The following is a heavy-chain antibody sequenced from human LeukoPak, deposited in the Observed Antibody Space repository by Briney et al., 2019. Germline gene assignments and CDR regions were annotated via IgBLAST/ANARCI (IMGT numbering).Heavy chain of an antibody. Sequence: SVKVSCKASGGTFSSYAISWVRQAPGQGLEWMGGIIPIFGTANYAQKFQGRVTITADESTSTAYMELSSLRSDDTAVYYCARDKRGIGAFYYGMDVWGQGTTVTVSS. J-gene: IGHJ6*02. CDR3: ARDKRGIGAFYYGMDV. D-gene: IGHD3-16*01. CDR1: GGTFSSYA. V-gene: IGHV1-69*13. CDR2: IIPIFGTA.